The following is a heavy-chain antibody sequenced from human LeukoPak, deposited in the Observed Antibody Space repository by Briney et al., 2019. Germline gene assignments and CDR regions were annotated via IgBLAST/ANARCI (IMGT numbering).Heavy chain of an antibody. CDR1: GFTFSSYG. CDR2: IWYDGSNK. D-gene: IGHD2-2*01. J-gene: IGHJ6*02. CDR3: ARDLGYCSSTSCSYYYYYGMDV. Sequence: GGSLRLSCAASGFTFSSYGMHWVRQAPGKGLEWVAVIWYDGSNKYYADSGKGRFTISRDNSKNTLYLQMNSLRAEDTAVYYCARDLGYCSSTSCSYYYYYGMDVWGQGTTVTVSS. V-gene: IGHV3-33*01.